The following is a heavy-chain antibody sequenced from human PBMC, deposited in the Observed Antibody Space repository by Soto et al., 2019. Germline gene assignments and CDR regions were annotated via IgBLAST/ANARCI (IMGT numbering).Heavy chain of an antibody. D-gene: IGHD4-4*01. V-gene: IGHV1-69*13. J-gene: IGHJ5*02. Sequence: ASVKVSCKASGGTFSSYAISWVRQAPGQGLEWMGGIIPIFGTANYAQKFQGRVTITADESTSTAYMELSSLRSEDTAVYYCARGATVTTRGYNLFDPWGQGTLVTVSA. CDR2: IIPIFGTA. CDR3: ARGATVTTRGYNLFDP. CDR1: GGTFSSYA.